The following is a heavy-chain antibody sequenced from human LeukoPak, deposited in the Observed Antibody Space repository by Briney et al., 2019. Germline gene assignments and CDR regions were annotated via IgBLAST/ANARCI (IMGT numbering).Heavy chain of an antibody. CDR1: GFTFSSYG. CDR2: ISYDGSNK. V-gene: IGHV3-30*18. J-gene: IGHJ4*02. Sequence: GRSLRLSCAASGFTFSSYGMHWVRQASGKGLEWVAVISYDGSNKYYADSVKGRFTISRDNSKNTLYLQMNSLRAEDTAVYYCAKESRGYSSGWYYYFDYWGQGTLVTVSS. D-gene: IGHD6-19*01. CDR3: AKESRGYSSGWYYYFDY.